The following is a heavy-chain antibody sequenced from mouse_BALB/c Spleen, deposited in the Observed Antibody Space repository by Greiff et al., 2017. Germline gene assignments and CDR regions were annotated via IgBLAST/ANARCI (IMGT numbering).Heavy chain of an antibody. CDR3: ARSAYYGSSSYYFDY. CDR2: ISYSGST. Sequence: EVKLQESGPSLVKPSQTLSLTCSVTGDSITSGYWNWIRKFPGNKLEYMGYISYSGSTYYNPSLKSRISITRDTSKNQYYLQLNSVTTEDTATYYCARSAYYGSSSYYFDYWGQGTTLTVSS. J-gene: IGHJ2*01. D-gene: IGHD1-1*01. CDR1: GDSITSGY. V-gene: IGHV3-8*02.